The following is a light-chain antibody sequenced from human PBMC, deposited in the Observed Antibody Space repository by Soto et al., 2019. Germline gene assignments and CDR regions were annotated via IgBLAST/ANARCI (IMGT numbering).Light chain of an antibody. Sequence: EIVLTQSPATLSLSPGERATLSCRASQSVNTYLAWYHQRPGQAPRLLIYDASNRATGIPARFSGSGSGTDFTLTISSLEPEDFAVFYCQHRSNWPPLTFGGGTRVEIK. CDR3: QHRSNWPPLT. V-gene: IGKV3-11*01. CDR2: DAS. CDR1: QSVNTY. J-gene: IGKJ4*01.